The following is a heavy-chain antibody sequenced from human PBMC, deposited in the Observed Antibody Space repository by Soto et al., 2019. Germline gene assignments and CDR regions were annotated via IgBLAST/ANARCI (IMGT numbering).Heavy chain of an antibody. CDR2: IYSGGST. V-gene: IGHV3-66*04. D-gene: IGHD6-19*01. Sequence: EVQLVEYGGGLVQPGGSLRLSCAASGFTVSSNYRSWVRQAPGKGLEWVSVIYSGGSTYYADSVKGRFTIYRDNSKNTLYLQMNSLRAEDTAVYYCARQWLVYNWFDPWGQGTLVTVSS. CDR3: ARQWLVYNWFDP. J-gene: IGHJ5*02. CDR1: GFTVSSNY.